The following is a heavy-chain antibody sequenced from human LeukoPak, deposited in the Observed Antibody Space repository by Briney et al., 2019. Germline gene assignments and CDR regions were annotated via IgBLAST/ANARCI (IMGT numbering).Heavy chain of an antibody. CDR1: GFTFSDYY. Sequence: PGGSLRLSCTASGFTFSDYYMSWIRQAPGKGLEWISYISSSGTTIYYADSVKGRFTTSRDNAKNSLYLQMNSLRAEDTAVYSCARGRGGGYGDPGRYDYWGQGTLVTVSS. V-gene: IGHV3-11*04. CDR3: ARGRGGGYGDPGRYDY. J-gene: IGHJ4*02. D-gene: IGHD3-22*01. CDR2: ISSSGTTI.